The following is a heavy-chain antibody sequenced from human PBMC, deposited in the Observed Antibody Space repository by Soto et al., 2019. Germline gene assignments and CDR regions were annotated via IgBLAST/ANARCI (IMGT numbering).Heavy chain of an antibody. D-gene: IGHD4-17*01. J-gene: IGHJ5*02. Sequence: QVQLVQSGAEVKKPGASVKVSCKASGYTFTSHDINWVRQATGQRPEWMGWMNPNSGNTGYAQKFKGRVTMTRDTSISTAYMELSSLTSEDTAVYYCASDIGGGSGYGDYFDPWGQGTLVTVSS. CDR3: ASDIGGGSGYGDYFDP. CDR1: GYTFTSHD. V-gene: IGHV1-8*01. CDR2: MNPNSGNT.